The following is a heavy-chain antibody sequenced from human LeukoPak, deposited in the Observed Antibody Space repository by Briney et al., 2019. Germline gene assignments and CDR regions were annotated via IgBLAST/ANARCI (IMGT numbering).Heavy chain of an antibody. CDR2: ISWDSDTV. CDR3: AKDGPTAYFDY. D-gene: IGHD5-18*01. Sequence: GGSLRLSCAASGFIFDDHAMHWVRQAPGKGLEWVSGISWDSDTVAYVDSVKGRFTISRDNAKNSVYLQMNSLRVEDTAVYYCAKDGPTAYFDYWGQGILVAVSS. V-gene: IGHV3-9*01. CDR1: GFIFDDHA. J-gene: IGHJ4*02.